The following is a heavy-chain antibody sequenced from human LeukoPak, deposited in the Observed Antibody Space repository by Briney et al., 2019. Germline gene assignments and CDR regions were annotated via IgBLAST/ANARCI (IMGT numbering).Heavy chain of an antibody. CDR2: INHSGGT. Sequence: LSETLSLTCAVYGGSFSGYYWSWIRQPPGKGLEWIGEINHSGGTNYNPSLKSRVTISVDTSKNQFSLKLSSVTAADTAVYYCARGSDVDIVATTEEFDYWGQGTLVTVSS. D-gene: IGHD5-12*01. CDR3: ARGSDVDIVATTEEFDY. CDR1: GGSFSGYY. V-gene: IGHV4-34*01. J-gene: IGHJ4*02.